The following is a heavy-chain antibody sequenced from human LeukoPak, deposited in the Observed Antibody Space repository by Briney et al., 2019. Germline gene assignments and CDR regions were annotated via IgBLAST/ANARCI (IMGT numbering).Heavy chain of an antibody. CDR3: ARHSGYSSSWYAY. CDR2: IYYSGST. D-gene: IGHD6-13*01. V-gene: IGHV4-59*08. Sequence: SETLSLACTVSGGSVNSYYWSWIRQPPGKGLEWIGYIYYSGSTNYNPSLKSRVTISVDTSKNQFSLKLSSVTAADTAVYYCARHSGYSSSWYAYWGQGTLVTVSS. CDR1: GGSVNSYY. J-gene: IGHJ4*02.